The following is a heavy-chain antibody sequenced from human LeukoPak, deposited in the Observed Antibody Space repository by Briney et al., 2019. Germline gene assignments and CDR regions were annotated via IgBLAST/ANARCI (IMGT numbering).Heavy chain of an antibody. CDR1: GGSISSTSYY. J-gene: IGHJ3*02. CDR2: IYYSGST. Sequence: SETLSLTCTVSGGSISSTSYYWGWIRQPPGKGLEWIGSIYYSGSTYYNPSLKSRVTISVDTSKDQFSLKLSSVTAADTAVYYCATGGNSRVVGAFDIWGQGTMVTISS. D-gene: IGHD4-23*01. V-gene: IGHV4-39*01. CDR3: ATGGNSRVVGAFDI.